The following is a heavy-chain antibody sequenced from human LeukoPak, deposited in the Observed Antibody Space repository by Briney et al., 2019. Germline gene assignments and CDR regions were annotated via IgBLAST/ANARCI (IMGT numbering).Heavy chain of an antibody. CDR1: GGSISSYY. CDR2: IYYSGST. V-gene: IGHV4-59*01. D-gene: IGHD3-10*01. CDR3: ARDPYGSGSYDY. J-gene: IGHJ4*02. Sequence: SETLSLTCTVSGGSISSYYWSWIRQPPGKGLEWIGYIYYSGSTNYNPSLKSRVTISVDTSKNQFSLKLSSVTAADTAAYYCARDPYGSGSYDYWGQGTLVTVSS.